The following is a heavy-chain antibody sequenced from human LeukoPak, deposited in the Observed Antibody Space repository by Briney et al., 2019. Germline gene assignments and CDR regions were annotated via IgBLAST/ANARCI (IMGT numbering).Heavy chain of an antibody. V-gene: IGHV4-39*01. J-gene: IGHJ4*02. CDR1: GGSISSSSYY. D-gene: IGHD6-19*01. CDR2: IYYSGST. CDR3: ARRYSYSSLPDY. Sequence: PSETLSLTCTVSGGSISSSSYYWGWIRQPPGKGLDWIGSIYYSGSTYYNPSLKSQVTISVDTSKNQFSLKLSSVTAADTAVYYCARRYSYSSLPDYWGQGTLVTVSS.